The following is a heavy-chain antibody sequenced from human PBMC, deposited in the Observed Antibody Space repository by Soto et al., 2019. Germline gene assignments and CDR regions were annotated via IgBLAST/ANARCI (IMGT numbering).Heavy chain of an antibody. V-gene: IGHV3-7*01. CDR2: IKPNGDEQ. Sequence: GGSLRLSCAVSGFTSSGYWMGWVRQAPGKGLEWVANIKPNGDEQNYVDSVKGRFTISRDNAKNSLYLQINSLGAEDTAVYYCARDRRQASGSSPYYYMDVWGKGTTVTVSS. J-gene: IGHJ6*03. D-gene: IGHD3-10*01. CDR3: ARDRRQASGSSPYYYMDV. CDR1: GFTSSGYW.